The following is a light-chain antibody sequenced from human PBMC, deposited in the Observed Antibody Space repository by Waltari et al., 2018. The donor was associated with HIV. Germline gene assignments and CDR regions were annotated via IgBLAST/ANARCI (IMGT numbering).Light chain of an antibody. J-gene: IGKJ1*01. Sequence: EIVLTQSPGTLSLSPGDRATLSCRASQSISRNFLAWYRQKPGQAPTLLIYGASSRATDIPDRFSGSGSETDFTLTIIRLEPEDFAVYYCQQYGSSPWTFGQGTKVEIK. CDR3: QQYGSSPWT. CDR1: QSISRNF. CDR2: GAS. V-gene: IGKV3-20*01.